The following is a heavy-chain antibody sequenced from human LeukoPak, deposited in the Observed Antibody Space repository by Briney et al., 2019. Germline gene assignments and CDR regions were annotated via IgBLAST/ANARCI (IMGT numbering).Heavy chain of an antibody. CDR1: GGSISGSNYY. V-gene: IGHV4-39*01. D-gene: IGHD6-6*01. CDR3: ARQGRSSVY. J-gene: IGHJ4*01. CDR2: FYYGENT. Sequence: PSETLSLTCTVSGGSISGSNYYWGWIRHPPGKGLEWIGSFYYGENTYYNPSLKSRVTVSVDTSKNQFSLKLSSVTAADTAVYYCARQGRSSVYWGQGTLVTVSS.